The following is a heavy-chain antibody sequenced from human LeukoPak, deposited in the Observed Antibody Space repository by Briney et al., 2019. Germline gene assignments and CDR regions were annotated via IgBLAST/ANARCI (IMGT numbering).Heavy chain of an antibody. CDR1: GFTFSSYA. CDR3: AKGPSSYYYYYMDV. V-gene: IGHV3-23*01. J-gene: IGHJ6*03. Sequence: GFLRLSCAASGFTFSSYAMSWVRQAPGKGLEWVSAISGSGGSTYYADSVKGRFTISRDNSKNTLYLQMNSLRAEDTAVYYCAKGPSSYYYYYMDVWGKGTTVTVSS. CDR2: ISGSGGST.